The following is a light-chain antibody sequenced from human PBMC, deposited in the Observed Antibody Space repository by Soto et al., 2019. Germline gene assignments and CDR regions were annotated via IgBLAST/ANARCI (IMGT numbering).Light chain of an antibody. J-gene: IGLJ2*01. V-gene: IGLV1-51*02. CDR2: ENN. Sequence: QSVLTQPPSVSAAPGQKVTISCSGSSSNIGNNYVSWYQQLPGTAPKLLIYENNKRPSGIPDRFACYKSGTSATLGITGLQTGDEADYYCGTWDSSLSAVVFGGGTKVTVL. CDR1: SSNIGNNY. CDR3: GTWDSSLSAVV.